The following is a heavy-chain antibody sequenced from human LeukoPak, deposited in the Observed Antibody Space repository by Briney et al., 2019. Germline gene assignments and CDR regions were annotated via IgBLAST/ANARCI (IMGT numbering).Heavy chain of an antibody. CDR3: ARGRGSGHKENWFDP. CDR2: MNPNSGNT. D-gene: IGHD6-19*01. V-gene: IGHV1-8*01. J-gene: IGHJ5*02. Sequence: ASVKVSSKPSGYAFTTYDINWVRHAPGQGPEWMGWMNPNSGNTGYTQNFQGRVTMTRNTSISTAYMELSSLKSEDTAVYYCARGRGSGHKENWFDPWGQGTLVTVSS. CDR1: GYAFTTYD.